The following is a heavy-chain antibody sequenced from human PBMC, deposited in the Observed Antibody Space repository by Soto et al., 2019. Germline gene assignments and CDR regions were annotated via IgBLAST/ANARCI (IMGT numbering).Heavy chain of an antibody. CDR1: GFTFSSYA. CDR3: AKDRGLGDFDWPDTFDY. J-gene: IGHJ4*02. Sequence: HPGGSLRLSCAASGFTFSSYAMSWVRQAPGKGLEWVSAISGSGGSTYYADSVKGRFTISRDNSKNTLYLQMNSLRAEDTAVYYCAKDRGLGDFDWPDTFDYWGQGTLVTVSS. V-gene: IGHV3-23*01. D-gene: IGHD3-9*01. CDR2: ISGSGGST.